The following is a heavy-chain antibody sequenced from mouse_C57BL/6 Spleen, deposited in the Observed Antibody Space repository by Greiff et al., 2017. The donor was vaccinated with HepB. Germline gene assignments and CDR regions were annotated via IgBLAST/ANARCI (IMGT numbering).Heavy chain of an antibody. CDR3: ARTNLYYGNYDAMDY. V-gene: IGHV1-69*01. Sequence: QVQLKQPGAELVMPGASVKLSCKASGYTFTSYWMHWVKQRPGQGLEWIGEIDPSDSYTNYNQKFKGKSTLTVDKSSSTAYMQLSSLTSEDSAVYYCARTNLYYGNYDAMDYWGQGTSVTVSS. J-gene: IGHJ4*01. CDR1: GYTFTSYW. CDR2: IDPSDSYT. D-gene: IGHD2-1*01.